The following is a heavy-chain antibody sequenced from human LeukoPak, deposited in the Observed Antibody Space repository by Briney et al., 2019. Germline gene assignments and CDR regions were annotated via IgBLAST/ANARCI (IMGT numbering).Heavy chain of an antibody. D-gene: IGHD2-2*01. CDR3: ARAPARYCSSTSSYGFDP. J-gene: IGHJ5*02. CDR2: ISSSSSYI. CDR1: GFTFSSYS. Sequence: PGGSLRLSCAASGFTFSSYSMNWVRQAPGKGLEWVSSISSSSSYIYYADSVKGRFTISRDNAKNSLYLQMNSLRAEDTAVYYCARAPARYCSSTSSYGFDPWGQGTLVTVSS. V-gene: IGHV3-21*01.